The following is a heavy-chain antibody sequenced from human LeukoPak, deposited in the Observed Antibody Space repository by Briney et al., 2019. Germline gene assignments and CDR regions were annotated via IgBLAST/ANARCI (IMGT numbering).Heavy chain of an antibody. Sequence: GGSLRLSCAASGFTVSSNHMSWVRQAPGKGLEWVSVIYSGGSTDYADSVKGRFTISRDNLKNTLYLQMNSLRAEDTAVYYCARGPAGYNWGRGTVVTVSS. CDR3: ARGPAGYN. D-gene: IGHD1-1*01. J-gene: IGHJ2*01. V-gene: IGHV3-53*01. CDR2: IYSGGST. CDR1: GFTVSSNH.